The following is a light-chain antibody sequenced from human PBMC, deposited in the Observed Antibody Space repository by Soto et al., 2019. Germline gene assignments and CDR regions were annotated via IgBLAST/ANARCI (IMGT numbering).Light chain of an antibody. CDR2: DAS. CDR3: QQYHSWPPMYT. J-gene: IGKJ2*01. CDR1: QSVRNN. V-gene: IGKV3-15*01. Sequence: EIVMTQSPATLSVSPGERATLSCRASQSVRNNLAWYQQKPGQPPRLLIYDASTRATDIPARFSGSGSGTEFTLTISSLQSEDFAVYSCQQYHSWPPMYTFGQGTKLEIK.